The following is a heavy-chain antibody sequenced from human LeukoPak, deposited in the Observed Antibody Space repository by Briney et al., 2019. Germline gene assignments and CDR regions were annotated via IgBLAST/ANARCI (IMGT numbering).Heavy chain of an antibody. CDR3: ARTRKWNDS. Sequence: GGSLRLSCAASGFTFSEYYMSWIRQAPGKGLEWVSYISSSGSTTYYADSVKGRFTISRDNAKNSLYLQMNSLRAEDTAVYYCARTRKWNDSWGQGTLVTASS. V-gene: IGHV3-11*01. CDR1: GFTFSEYY. J-gene: IGHJ4*02. D-gene: IGHD1-1*01. CDR2: ISSSGSTT.